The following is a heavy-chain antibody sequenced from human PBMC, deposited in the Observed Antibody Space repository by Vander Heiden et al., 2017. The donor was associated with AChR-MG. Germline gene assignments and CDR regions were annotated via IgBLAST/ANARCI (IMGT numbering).Heavy chain of an antibody. V-gene: IGHV1-18*01. CDR3: ARKRPETYGDYRHYYYYYYMDV. CDR2: ISAYNGNT. Sequence: QVQLVQSGAEVKKPGASVKVSCKASGYTFTSYGISWVRQAPGQGLEWMGWISAYNGNTNYAQKLQGRVTMTTDTSTSTAYMELRSLRSDDTAVYYCARKRPETYGDYRHYYYYYYMDVWGKGTTVTVSS. D-gene: IGHD4-17*01. CDR1: GYTFTSYG. J-gene: IGHJ6*03.